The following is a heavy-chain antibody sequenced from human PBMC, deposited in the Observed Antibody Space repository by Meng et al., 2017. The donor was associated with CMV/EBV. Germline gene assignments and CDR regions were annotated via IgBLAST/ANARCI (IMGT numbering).Heavy chain of an antibody. J-gene: IGHJ4*02. CDR3: AKETGRRGPFDY. CDR1: GFNFSSYG. Sequence: TTSGFNFSSYGMNWVRQAPGKGLEWVSAISASGGTTYYADSVKGRFTISRDNSKNTLFLQMNSLRAEETAIYYCAKETGRRGPFDYWGQGTLVTVSS. CDR2: ISASGGTT. V-gene: IGHV3-23*01. D-gene: IGHD3-10*01.